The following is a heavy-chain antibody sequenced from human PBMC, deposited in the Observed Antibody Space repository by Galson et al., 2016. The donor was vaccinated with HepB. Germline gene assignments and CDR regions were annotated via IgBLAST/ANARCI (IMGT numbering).Heavy chain of an antibody. CDR1: GFRFENYA. J-gene: IGHJ2*01. Sequence: SLRLSCAASGFRFENYAMHWVRQAPGKGLEWVSGISWNSGTIVYADSVEGRFTISRDNAKNSLYLQMNSLRAEDTALYYCAKTGGIAARPGNWYFDLWGRGTPVTGSS. D-gene: IGHD6-6*01. CDR2: ISWNSGTI. V-gene: IGHV3-9*01. CDR3: AKTGGIAARPGNWYFDL.